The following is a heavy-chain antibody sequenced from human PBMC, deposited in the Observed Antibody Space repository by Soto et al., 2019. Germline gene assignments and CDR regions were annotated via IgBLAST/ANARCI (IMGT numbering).Heavy chain of an antibody. CDR1: GFTFDDYA. Sequence: EVQLVESGGGLVQPGRSLRLSCAASGFTFDDYAMHWVRQAPGKGLEWVSGISWNSGSIGYADSVKGRFTISRDNAKNSLYLRRNSLRAEGTALYYCAKGADMYYYYGMDVWGQGTTVTVSS. V-gene: IGHV3-9*01. CDR3: AKGADMYYYYGMDV. J-gene: IGHJ6*02. CDR2: ISWNSGSI.